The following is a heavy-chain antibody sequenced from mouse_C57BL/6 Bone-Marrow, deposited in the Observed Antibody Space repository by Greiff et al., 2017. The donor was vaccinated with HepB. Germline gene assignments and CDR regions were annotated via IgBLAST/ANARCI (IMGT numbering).Heavy chain of an antibody. CDR1: GFTFSSYA. CDR2: ISDGGSYT. D-gene: IGHD1-1*01. CDR3: AREEDGFPY. J-gene: IGHJ2*01. Sequence: EVKVVESGGGLVKPGGSLKLSCAASGFTFSSYAMSWVRQTPEKRLEWVATISDGGSYTYYPDNVKGRFTISRDNAKNNLYLQMSHLKSEDTAMYYCAREEDGFPYWGQGTTLTVSS. V-gene: IGHV5-4*01.